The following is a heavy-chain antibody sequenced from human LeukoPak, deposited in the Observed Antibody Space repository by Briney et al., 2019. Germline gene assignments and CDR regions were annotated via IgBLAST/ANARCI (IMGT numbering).Heavy chain of an antibody. CDR2: IYYSGST. V-gene: IGHV4-31*03. CDR1: GGSISSGGYY. Sequence: SETLSLTCTVSGGSISSGGYYWSWICQHPGKGLEWIGYIYYSGSTYYNPSLKSRVTISVDTSKNQFSLKLSSVTAADTAVYYCARGNWNSLDYWGQGTLVTVSS. J-gene: IGHJ4*02. CDR3: ARGNWNSLDY. D-gene: IGHD1-7*01.